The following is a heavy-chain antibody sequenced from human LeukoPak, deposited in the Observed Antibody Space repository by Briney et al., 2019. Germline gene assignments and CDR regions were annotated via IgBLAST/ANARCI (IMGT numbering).Heavy chain of an antibody. CDR2: INDGGTYT. Sequence: GGSLRLSSAGSGFAFSEYWMHWARQTPEKGLMWVSRINDGGTYTAYADSVKGRFAVSRDNAENTLYLQMDSLTVEDTGLYYCVREIKIMGFRAFDYWGQGTPVTVSS. CDR1: GFAFSEYW. J-gene: IGHJ4*02. V-gene: IGHV3-74*01. CDR3: VREIKIMGFRAFDY. D-gene: IGHD3-10*01.